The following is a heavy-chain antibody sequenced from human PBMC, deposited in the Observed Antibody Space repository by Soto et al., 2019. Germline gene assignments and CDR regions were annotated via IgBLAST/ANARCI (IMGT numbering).Heavy chain of an antibody. V-gene: IGHV4-31*11. J-gene: IGHJ4*02. D-gene: IGHD3-10*01. CDR3: ATYGSGSYKPATFDY. CDR2: IYYSGST. Sequence: SETLSLTCAVSGGSISSGGYYWSWIRQHPGKGLERIGYIYYSGSTYYNPSLKSRVTISVDTSKNQFSLKLSSVTAADTAVYYCATYGSGSYKPATFDYWGQGTLVTGSS. CDR1: GGSISSGGYY.